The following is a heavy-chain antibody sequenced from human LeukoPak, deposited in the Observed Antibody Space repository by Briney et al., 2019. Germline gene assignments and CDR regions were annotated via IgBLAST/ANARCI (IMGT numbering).Heavy chain of an antibody. J-gene: IGHJ4*02. D-gene: IGHD6-6*01. Sequence: GASVKVSCKASGYTFTGYYMHWVRQAPGQGLEWMGWINPNSGGTNYAQKFRGRVTMTRDTSISTAYMELSRLRSDDTAVYYCARETSIAARPLGDWGQGTLVTVSS. V-gene: IGHV1-2*02. CDR3: ARETSIAARPLGD. CDR2: INPNSGGT. CDR1: GYTFTGYY.